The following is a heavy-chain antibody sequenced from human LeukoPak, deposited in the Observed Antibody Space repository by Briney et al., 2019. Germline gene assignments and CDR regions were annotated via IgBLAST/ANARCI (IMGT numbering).Heavy chain of an antibody. CDR1: GGSISSYY. CDR3: ARRGYYTSFDY. V-gene: IGHV4-34*01. CDR2: INHSGST. Sequence: NSSETLSLTCTVSGGSISSYYWSWIRQPPGKGLEWIGEINHSGSTNYNPSLKSRVTISVDTSKNQFSLKLSSVTAADTAVYYCARRGYYTSFDYWGQGTLVTVSS. J-gene: IGHJ4*02. D-gene: IGHD5-18*01.